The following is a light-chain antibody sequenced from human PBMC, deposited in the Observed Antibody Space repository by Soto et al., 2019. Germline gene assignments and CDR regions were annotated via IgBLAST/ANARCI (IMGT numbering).Light chain of an antibody. CDR1: QSISAW. J-gene: IGKJ1*01. V-gene: IGKV1-5*01. CDR2: DVS. Sequence: DIQMTQSPSTLSASVGDRVTITCRASQSISAWLAWYQQKPGKAPNLLIYDVSTLDSGVPSRFSSSASGTEFTLTISSLESDDFATYYCQQYHRYSTFGQGTKVDIK. CDR3: QQYHRYST.